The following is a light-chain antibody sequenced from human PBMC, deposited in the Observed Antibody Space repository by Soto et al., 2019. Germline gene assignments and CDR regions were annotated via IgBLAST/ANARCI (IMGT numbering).Light chain of an antibody. J-gene: IGKJ4*01. Sequence: EIVLTQSPGTLSLSAGETATLSCGASQSLTSSYLAWYQQRTGQAPSLVIYGVSSRATGIPDRFSGGGYGTDFTLTISRLEPEDFAVYYCQQFSSYPLTFGGGTKVDIK. CDR3: QQFSSYPLT. CDR2: GVS. CDR1: QSLTSSY. V-gene: IGKV3-20*01.